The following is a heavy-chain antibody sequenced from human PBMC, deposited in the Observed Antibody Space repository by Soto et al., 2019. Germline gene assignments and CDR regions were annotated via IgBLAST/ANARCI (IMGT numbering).Heavy chain of an antibody. D-gene: IGHD4-17*01. CDR2: ISYDGSDK. J-gene: IGHJ4*02. Sequence: GGSLRLSCAASGFTFSRYGMHWVRQAPGKGLEWVAVISYDGSDKKYADSVKGRLTISRDNSKNTLYLQMNSLRAEDTAVYYCARWTMTTVTTSFDYWGQGTLVTVSS. CDR1: GFTFSRYG. V-gene: IGHV3-30*03. CDR3: ARWTMTTVTTSFDY.